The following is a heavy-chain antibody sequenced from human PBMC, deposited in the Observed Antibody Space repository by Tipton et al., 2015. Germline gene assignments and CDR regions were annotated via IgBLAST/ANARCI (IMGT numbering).Heavy chain of an antibody. V-gene: IGHV3-48*02. Sequence: SLRLFCAASGFTFSSYSMNWVRQAPGKGLEWVSYISTSGSTIYYADSVKGRFTISRDNAKNSLYLQMNSLRDDDTAVYYCARDDGDYVLGEFDYWGQGTLVAVSS. CDR2: ISTSGSTI. CDR1: GFTFSSYS. CDR3: ARDDGDYVLGEFDY. J-gene: IGHJ4*02. D-gene: IGHD4-17*01.